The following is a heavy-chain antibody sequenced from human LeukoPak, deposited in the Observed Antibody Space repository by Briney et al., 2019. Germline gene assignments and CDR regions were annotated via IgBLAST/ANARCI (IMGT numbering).Heavy chain of an antibody. Sequence: GGSLRLSCAASGFTFSSYWMSWVRQAPGKGLEWVSYISSSGSTIYYADSVKGRFTISRDNAKNSLYLQMNSLRAEDTAVYYCARGIAARPTHYYYYYYMDVWGKGTTVTVSS. D-gene: IGHD6-6*01. CDR2: ISSSGSTI. V-gene: IGHV3-48*04. CDR3: ARGIAARPTHYYYYYYMDV. J-gene: IGHJ6*03. CDR1: GFTFSSYW.